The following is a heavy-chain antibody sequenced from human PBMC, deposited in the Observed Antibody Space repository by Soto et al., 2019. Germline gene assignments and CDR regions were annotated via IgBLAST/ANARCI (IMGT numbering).Heavy chain of an antibody. CDR3: ASPIDGAIPD. D-gene: IGHD2-2*01. CDR2: IYYSGST. CDR1: GGSISSSGYY. Sequence: PSETLSLTCTVSGGSISSSGYYWGWIRQPPGKGLEWIGSIYYSGSTYYNPSLKSRVTISVDTSKNQFSLKLSSVTAADTAVYYCASPIDGAIPDWGQGTLVTVSS. J-gene: IGHJ4*02. V-gene: IGHV4-39*01.